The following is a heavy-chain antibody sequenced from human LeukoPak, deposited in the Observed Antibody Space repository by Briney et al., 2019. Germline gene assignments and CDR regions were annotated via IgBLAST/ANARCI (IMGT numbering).Heavy chain of an antibody. D-gene: IGHD5-18*01. CDR3: AAVLDSYGYVYYMDV. Sequence: SVKVSCKASGGTFSSYAISWVRQAPGQGLEWMGRIIPIFGTANYAQKFQERVTITRDMSTSTAYMELSSLRSEDTAVYYCAAVLDSYGYVYYMDVWGKGTTVTVSS. CDR1: GGTFSSYA. CDR2: IIPIFGTA. J-gene: IGHJ6*03. V-gene: IGHV1-69*05.